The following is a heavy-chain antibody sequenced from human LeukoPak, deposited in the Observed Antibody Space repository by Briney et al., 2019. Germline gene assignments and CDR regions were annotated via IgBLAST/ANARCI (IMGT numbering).Heavy chain of an antibody. CDR2: ISAYSGGT. CDR3: ARLFGIAARPSPEDY. Sequence: GASVKVSCKASGFTFTSYGFTWVRQAPGQGLEWMGWISAYSGGTNYAQKFQGRVTMTRDTSISTAYMELSRLRSDDTAVYYCARLFGIAARPSPEDYWGQGTLVTVSS. V-gene: IGHV1-2*02. D-gene: IGHD6-6*01. CDR1: GFTFTSYG. J-gene: IGHJ4*02.